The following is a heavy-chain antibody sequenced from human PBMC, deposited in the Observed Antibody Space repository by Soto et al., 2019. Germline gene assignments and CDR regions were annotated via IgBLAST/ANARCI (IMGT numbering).Heavy chain of an antibody. V-gene: IGHV1-69*13. J-gene: IGHJ5*02. CDR1: GGTFSSYA. CDR3: ARDIMVRGLVNWFDP. CDR2: IIPIFGTA. D-gene: IGHD3-10*01. Sequence: SVKVSCKASGGTFSSYAISWVRQAPGQGLEWMGGIIPIFGTANYAQKFQGRVTITADESTSTAYMELSSLRSEDTAVYYCARDIMVRGLVNWFDPWGQGTLVTVSS.